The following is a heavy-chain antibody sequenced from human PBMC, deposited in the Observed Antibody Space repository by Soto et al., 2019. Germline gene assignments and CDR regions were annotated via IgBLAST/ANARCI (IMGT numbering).Heavy chain of an antibody. CDR1: GFTFNSYA. CDR3: AKRGYPLAYYYGMDH. J-gene: IGHJ6*02. D-gene: IGHD5-12*01. V-gene: IGHV3-23*01. Sequence: EVQLLESGGGLVQPGGSLRLSCAASGFTFNSYAVSWVRQAPGKGLEWVSAISSSGDNTYYADSVKDRFTVSRDNFKNMLYLQMNRLRAEDTALYYCAKRGYPLAYYYGMDHWGQGTTVTVSS. CDR2: ISSSGDNT.